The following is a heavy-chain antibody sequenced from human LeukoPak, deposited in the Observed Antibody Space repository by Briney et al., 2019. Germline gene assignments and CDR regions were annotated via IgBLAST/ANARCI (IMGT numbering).Heavy chain of an antibody. CDR2: IIPIFGTG. V-gene: IGHV1-69*13. Sequence: SVKVSCKASGGTFSSYVISWVRQAPGQGLEWMGGIIPIFGTGNYARKFQGRLTITADESTSTAYMELSSLRSEDTAVYYCARDRTYYYDSRDYLDAFDIWGQGTMVTVSS. CDR1: GGTFSSYV. J-gene: IGHJ3*02. CDR3: ARDRTYYYDSRDYLDAFDI. D-gene: IGHD3-22*01.